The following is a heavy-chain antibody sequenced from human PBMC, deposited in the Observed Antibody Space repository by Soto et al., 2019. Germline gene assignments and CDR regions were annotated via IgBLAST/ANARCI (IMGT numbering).Heavy chain of an antibody. J-gene: IGHJ5*02. D-gene: IGHD3-9*01. CDR2: ISSSSSTI. Sequence: EVQLVESGGGLVQPGGSLRLSCAASGFTFSSYSMNWVRQAPGKGLEWVSYISSSSSTIYYADSVKGRFTISRDNAKNSLYLQMNSLRAEDTAVYYCARDSMTGLIWFDPWGQGTLVTVSS. CDR3: ARDSMTGLIWFDP. V-gene: IGHV3-48*01. CDR1: GFTFSSYS.